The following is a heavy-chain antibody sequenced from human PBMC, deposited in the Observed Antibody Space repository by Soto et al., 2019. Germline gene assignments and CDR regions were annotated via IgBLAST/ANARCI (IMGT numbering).Heavy chain of an antibody. CDR1: GYTFTSYA. Sequence: ASVKVSCKASGYTFTSYAMHWVREAPGQRLEWMGWSNAGNGNTKYSQKLQGRVTITRDTSASTAYMELSSLRSEDTAVYYCARVPMVRGANFECCGQGTLVTVS. D-gene: IGHD3-10*01. CDR3: ARVPMVRGANFEC. V-gene: IGHV1-3*01. J-gene: IGHJ4*02. CDR2: SNAGNGNT.